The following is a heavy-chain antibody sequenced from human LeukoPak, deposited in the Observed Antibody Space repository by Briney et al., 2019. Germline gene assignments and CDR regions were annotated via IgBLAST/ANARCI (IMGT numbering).Heavy chain of an antibody. Sequence: GGSLRLSCAASGFTLSSYWMSWVRQAPGKGLEWVANIKQDGSEKYYVGSVKGRFTISRDNAKNSLFLQMNSLRAEDTAVYYCARDRIVVVAATPVYWGQGTLVTVSS. D-gene: IGHD2-15*01. CDR2: IKQDGSEK. J-gene: IGHJ4*02. CDR1: GFTLSSYW. V-gene: IGHV3-7*01. CDR3: ARDRIVVVAATPVY.